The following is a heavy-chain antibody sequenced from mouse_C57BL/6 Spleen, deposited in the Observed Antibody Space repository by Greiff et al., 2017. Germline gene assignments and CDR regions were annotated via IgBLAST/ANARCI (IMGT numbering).Heavy chain of an antibody. CDR1: GFTFSDYG. CDR2: ISSGSSNI. J-gene: IGHJ3*01. V-gene: IGHV5-17*01. Sequence: EVQVVASGGGLVKPGGSLKLSCAASGFTFSDYGMHWVRQAPEKGLEWVAYISSGSSNIYYADTVKGRFTISIDNAKNTLFLQMTSLRSEDTAMYYCARKADSSGYWFAYWGQGTLVTVSA. CDR3: ARKADSSGYWFAY. D-gene: IGHD3-2*02.